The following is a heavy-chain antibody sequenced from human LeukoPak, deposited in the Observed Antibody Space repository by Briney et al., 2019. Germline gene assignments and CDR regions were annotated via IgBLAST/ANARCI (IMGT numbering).Heavy chain of an antibody. D-gene: IGHD3-3*01. Sequence: PSETLSLTCTVSGGSISSGDYYWSWIRQPPGKGLEWIGYIYYSGSTYYNPSLKSRVTISVDTSKNQLSLKLSSVTAADTAVYYCARETSLTTIFGVVTNYFDYWGQGTLVTVSS. CDR2: IYYSGST. J-gene: IGHJ4*02. CDR1: GGSISSGDYY. V-gene: IGHV4-30-4*01. CDR3: ARETSLTTIFGVVTNYFDY.